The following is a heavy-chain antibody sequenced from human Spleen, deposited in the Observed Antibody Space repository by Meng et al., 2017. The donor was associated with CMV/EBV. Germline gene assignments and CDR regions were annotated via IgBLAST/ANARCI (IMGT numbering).Heavy chain of an antibody. CDR1: YTCTSYG. Sequence: YTCTSYGISWVRQAPGQGLEWMGWISAYNGNTNYAQKLQGRVTMTTDTSTSTAYMELRSLRSDDTAVYYCARDRPGRIAVAGTRFDLWGRGTLVTVSS. J-gene: IGHJ2*01. V-gene: IGHV1-18*01. D-gene: IGHD6-19*01. CDR2: ISAYNGNT. CDR3: ARDRPGRIAVAGTRFDL.